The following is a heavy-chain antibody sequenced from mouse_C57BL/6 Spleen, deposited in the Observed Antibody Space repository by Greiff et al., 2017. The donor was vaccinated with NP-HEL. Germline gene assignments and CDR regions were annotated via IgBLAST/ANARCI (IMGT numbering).Heavy chain of an antibody. CDR3: TREGATMVTNYAMDY. CDR1: GFTFSSYA. D-gene: IGHD2-2*01. J-gene: IGHJ4*01. V-gene: IGHV5-9-1*02. Sequence: EVMLVESGEGLVKPGGSLKLSCAASGFTFSSYAMSWVRQTPEKRLEWVAYISSGGDYIYYADTVKGRFTISRDNARNTLYLQMSSLKSEDTAMYYCTREGATMVTNYAMDYWGQGTSVTVSS. CDR2: ISSGGDYI.